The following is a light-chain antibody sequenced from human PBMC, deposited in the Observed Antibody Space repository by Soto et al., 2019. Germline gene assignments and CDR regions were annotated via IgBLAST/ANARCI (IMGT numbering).Light chain of an antibody. CDR3: QEYDGSPRVT. Sequence: EIVLTQSPGTLSLSPGERATLSCRASQRISNNFLAWYQQKPGQAPRLLIDNASSRATGIPERFSGSGSVTHFTLTISRLEAADFALSYCQEYDGSPRVTFGGGTKVAI. CDR2: NAS. CDR1: QRISNNF. J-gene: IGKJ4*01. V-gene: IGKV3-20*01.